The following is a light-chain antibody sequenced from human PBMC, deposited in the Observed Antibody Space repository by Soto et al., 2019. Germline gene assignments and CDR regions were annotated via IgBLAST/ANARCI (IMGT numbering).Light chain of an antibody. J-gene: IGKJ4*01. CDR2: GAF. CDR3: QQSNHWPPLT. CDR1: QSVSSN. V-gene: IGKV3-15*01. Sequence: EIVMTQSPDTLSVSPGGRATLSCRASQSVSSNLAWYQQRPGQAPRLLIYGAFTRATGVPARFSGSGSGTDFTLPLSSLQSADSAVYYCQQSNHWPPLTFGGGTKVEIK.